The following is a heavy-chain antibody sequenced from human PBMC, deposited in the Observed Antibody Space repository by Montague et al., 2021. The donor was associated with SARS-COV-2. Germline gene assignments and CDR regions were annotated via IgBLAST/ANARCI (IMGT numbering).Heavy chain of an antibody. Sequence: SETLSLTCAVYGGSFSGYYWSWIRQPPGKGLEWIGEINHSGSTNYNPSLKSRVTISVDTSKNQFSLKLSSVTAAATAVYYCARLLPDGTVVATDIPFDSWGQGTLVTVSS. V-gene: IGHV4-34*01. CDR1: GGSFSGYY. J-gene: IGHJ4*02. CDR2: INHSGST. CDR3: ARLLPDGTVVATDIPFDS. D-gene: IGHD2-21*02.